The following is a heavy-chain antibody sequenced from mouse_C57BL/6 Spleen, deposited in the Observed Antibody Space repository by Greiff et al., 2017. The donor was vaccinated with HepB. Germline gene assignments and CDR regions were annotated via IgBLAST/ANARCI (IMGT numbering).Heavy chain of an antibody. V-gene: IGHV5-12*01. CDR3: ARHGDGSTHYYAMDY. CDR2: ISNGGGST. Sequence: EVMLVDSGGGLVQPGGSLKLSCAASGFTFSDYYMYWVRQTPEKRLEWVAYISNGGGSTYYPDTVKGRFTISRDNAKNTLYLQMSRLKSEDTAMYYCARHGDGSTHYYAMDYWGQGTSVTVSS. J-gene: IGHJ4*01. CDR1: GFTFSDYY. D-gene: IGHD1-1*01.